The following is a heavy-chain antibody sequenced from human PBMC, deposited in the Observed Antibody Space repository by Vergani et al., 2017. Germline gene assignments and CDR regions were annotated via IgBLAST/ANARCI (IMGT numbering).Heavy chain of an antibody. CDR1: GFTFINAW. CDR2: IKEDGSET. D-gene: IGHD6-13*01. J-gene: IGHJ4*02. Sequence: EVQLVESGGGLVKPGGSLRLSCAASGFTFINAWMTWVRQAPGKGLEWVANIKEDGSETFYVDSVMGRFTISRDNAKNSLYLQMNSLRAEDTAVYFCARLGLTASRREAPVFDYWGQGTLVTVSS. CDR3: ARLGLTASRREAPVFDY. V-gene: IGHV3-7*01.